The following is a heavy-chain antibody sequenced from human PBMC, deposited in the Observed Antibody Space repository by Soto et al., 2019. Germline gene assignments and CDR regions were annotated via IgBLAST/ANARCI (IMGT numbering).Heavy chain of an antibody. J-gene: IGHJ4*02. V-gene: IGHV3-23*01. Sequence: GGSLRLSCAASGFTFSSYAMSWVRQAPGKGLEWVSAISGSGGSTYYADSVKGRFTISRDNSKNTLYLQMNSLGAEDTAVYYCAKDQRVHSSSSSNKDYWGQGTLVTVSS. CDR3: AKDQRVHSSSSSNKDY. CDR2: ISGSGGST. CDR1: GFTFSSYA. D-gene: IGHD6-6*01.